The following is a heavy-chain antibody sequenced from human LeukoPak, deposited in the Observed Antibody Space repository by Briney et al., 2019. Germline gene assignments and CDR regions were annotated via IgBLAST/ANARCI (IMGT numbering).Heavy chain of an antibody. CDR2: IKEDGSEE. V-gene: IGHV3-7*01. Sequence: GGSLRLSCAASAFTFSPYWMSWVRQAPGKGLEWVSSIKEDGSEEYYVDSVVGRFTISRDNAKKSLYLQMGSLRAEDSAVYYCARLAPYYGTGIIWGQGTVVTVSS. D-gene: IGHD3-10*01. J-gene: IGHJ3*02. CDR1: AFTFSPYW. CDR3: ARLAPYYGTGII.